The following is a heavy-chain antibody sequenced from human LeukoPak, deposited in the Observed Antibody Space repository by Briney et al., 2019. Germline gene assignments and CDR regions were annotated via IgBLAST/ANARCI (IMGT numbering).Heavy chain of an antibody. V-gene: IGHV4-34*01. D-gene: IGHD3-10*01. J-gene: IGHJ4*02. CDR1: GGSFSGYY. CDR2: INHSGST. CDR3: ARRMVRGFPVK. Sequence: SETLYLTCAVYGGSFSGYYWSWIRQPPGKGLEWIGEINHSGSTNYNPSLKSRVTISVDTSKNQFSLKLSSVTAADTAVYYCARRMVRGFPVKWSQGTLVTVSS.